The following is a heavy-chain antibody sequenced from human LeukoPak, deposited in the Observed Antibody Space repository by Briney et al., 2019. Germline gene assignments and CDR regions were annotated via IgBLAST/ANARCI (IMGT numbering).Heavy chain of an antibody. D-gene: IGHD3-22*01. CDR3: ARASTYYYDSSGYYDAFDI. J-gene: IGHJ3*02. V-gene: IGHV1-2*02. Sequence: ASVKVSCKASGYTFTGYYMHWVRQAPGQGLEWMGWINPNSGGTNYAQKFQGRVTMTRDTSISTAYMELSRLRSDDTAVYYCARASTYYYDSSGYYDAFDIWGQGTMVTVSS. CDR2: INPNSGGT. CDR1: GYTFTGYY.